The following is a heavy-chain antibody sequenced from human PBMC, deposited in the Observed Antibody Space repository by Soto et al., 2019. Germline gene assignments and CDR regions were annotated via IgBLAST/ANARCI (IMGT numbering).Heavy chain of an antibody. D-gene: IGHD6-13*01. V-gene: IGHV4-4*02. CDR2: IYHSGST. CDR1: SGSISSSNW. Sequence: QVQLQESGPGLVKPSGTLSLTCAVSSGSISSSNWWSWVRQPPGKGLEWIGEIYHSGSTNYNPSLKSRGTISVDKSKNQFSLKLSSVNAADTAVYYCARGSHSSSWSFFDYWGQGTLVTVSS. J-gene: IGHJ4*02. CDR3: ARGSHSSSWSFFDY.